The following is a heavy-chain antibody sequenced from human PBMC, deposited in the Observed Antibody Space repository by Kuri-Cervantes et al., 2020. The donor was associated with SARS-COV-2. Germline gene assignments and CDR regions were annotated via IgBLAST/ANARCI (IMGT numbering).Heavy chain of an antibody. CDR3: TRRSVTRDY. CDR1: GYTFTNYD. J-gene: IGHJ4*02. D-gene: IGHD2-21*02. Sequence: ASVTVSCKASGYTFTNYDINWVRQATGQGLEWMGWMNPNTGVTGYTQKFQDRITMTRDTSVSTAYMELSSLTFADTATYYCTRRSVTRDYWGQGTLVTVSS. CDR2: MNPNTGVT. V-gene: IGHV1-8*01.